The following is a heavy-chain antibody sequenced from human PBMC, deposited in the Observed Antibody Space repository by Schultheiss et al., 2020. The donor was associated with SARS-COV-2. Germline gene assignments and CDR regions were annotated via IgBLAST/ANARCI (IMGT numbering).Heavy chain of an antibody. CDR3: TSQEYSSIAVPYYFDY. CDR2: IKSKTDGGTT. D-gene: IGHD6-6*01. Sequence: GGSLRLSCAASGFTFSNAWMSWVRQAPGKGLEWVGRIKSKTDGGTTDYAAPVKGRFTISRDDSKNTAYLQMNSLKTEDTAVYYCTSQEYSSIAVPYYFDYWGQGTLVTVSS. CDR1: GFTFSNAW. J-gene: IGHJ4*02. V-gene: IGHV3-15*01.